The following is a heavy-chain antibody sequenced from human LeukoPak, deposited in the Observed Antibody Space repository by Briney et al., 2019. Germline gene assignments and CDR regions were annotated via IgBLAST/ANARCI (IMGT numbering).Heavy chain of an antibody. CDR3: ARDPGALVF. CDR1: GFTFSSSW. J-gene: IGHJ4*02. Sequence: GGSLRLSCAASGFTFSSSWMSWVRQAPGKGLEWVANIKHDGSDKYYVDSVKGRFTISRDNAKNSLYLQMNSLRVEDTAVYYCARDPGALVFWGQGTLVTVSS. D-gene: IGHD7-27*01. CDR2: IKHDGSDK. V-gene: IGHV3-7*01.